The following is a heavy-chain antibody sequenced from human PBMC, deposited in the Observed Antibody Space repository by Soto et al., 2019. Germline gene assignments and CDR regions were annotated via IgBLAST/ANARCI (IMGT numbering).Heavy chain of an antibody. D-gene: IGHD6-19*01. CDR1: GYTFTSYA. Sequence: QVQLVQSGAEVKKPGASVKVSCKASGYTFTSYAMHWVRQAPGQRLEWMGWINAGNGNTKYSQKFQGRVTITRDTSASTAYMELSSLRSEDTAVYYCARDYGGDGSGWPSSDMDVWGQGTTVTVSS. CDR3: ARDYGGDGSGWPSSDMDV. CDR2: INAGNGNT. J-gene: IGHJ6*02. V-gene: IGHV1-3*01.